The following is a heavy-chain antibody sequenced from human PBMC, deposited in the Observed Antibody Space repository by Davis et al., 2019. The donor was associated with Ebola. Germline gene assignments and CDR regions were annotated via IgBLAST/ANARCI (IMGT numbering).Heavy chain of an antibody. CDR2: INHSGNT. CDR1: AGTFRGYY. D-gene: IGHD3-22*01. Sequence: SETLSLTCAVYAGTFRGYYWSWIRQSPGKGLEWIGEINHSGNTKYNPSLKSRVTISVDTSKNQFSLKLSSVTAADTAVYYCASSYDSSGYYLDYWGQGTLVTVSS. V-gene: IGHV4-34*01. CDR3: ASSYDSSGYYLDY. J-gene: IGHJ4*02.